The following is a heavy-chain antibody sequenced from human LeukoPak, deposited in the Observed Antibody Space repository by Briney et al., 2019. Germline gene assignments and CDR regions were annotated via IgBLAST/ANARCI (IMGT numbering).Heavy chain of an antibody. V-gene: IGHV4-34*01. J-gene: IGHJ4*02. CDR3: ASQENWNGAYFDY. CDR2: INHSGST. D-gene: IGHD1-1*01. CDR1: GGSFSGYY. Sequence: SETLSLTCAVYGGSFSGYYWSWIRQPPGKGLEWIGEINHSGSTNYNPSLKSRVTISVDTSKNQFSLKLSSVTAADTAVYYCASQENWNGAYFDYWGQGTLVTVSS.